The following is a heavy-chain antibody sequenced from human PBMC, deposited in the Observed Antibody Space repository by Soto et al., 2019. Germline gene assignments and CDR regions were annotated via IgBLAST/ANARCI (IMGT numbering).Heavy chain of an antibody. V-gene: IGHV3-73*01. CDR2: IRSKANNYAT. CDR1: GFTFSGSA. D-gene: IGHD2-21*02. J-gene: IGHJ2*01. CDR3: TRHAVQYCGGDCYLLPYFDL. Sequence: GGSLRLSGAASGFTFSGSAVHWVRQASGKGLEWVGRIRSKANNYATVYAASVKGRFTISRDDSKNTAYLQMNSLKTEDTAVYYCTRHAVQYCGGDCYLLPYFDLWGCGTLVTVSS.